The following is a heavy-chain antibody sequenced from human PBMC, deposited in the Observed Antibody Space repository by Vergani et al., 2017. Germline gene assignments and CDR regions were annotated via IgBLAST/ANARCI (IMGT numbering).Heavy chain of an antibody. CDR3: ARVSSSWYHDAFDV. Sequence: QVQLVQSGAEVKKPGASVKVSCKASGYTFTGYYMHWVRQAPGQGLEWMGWINPNSGGTNYAQQFQGRVTMTRDTSISTAYMEMGRLRSDDTAVYYCARVSSSWYHDAFDVGGQGTMVTVSS. CDR2: INPNSGGT. D-gene: IGHD6-13*01. V-gene: IGHV1-2*02. CDR1: GYTFTGYY. J-gene: IGHJ3*01.